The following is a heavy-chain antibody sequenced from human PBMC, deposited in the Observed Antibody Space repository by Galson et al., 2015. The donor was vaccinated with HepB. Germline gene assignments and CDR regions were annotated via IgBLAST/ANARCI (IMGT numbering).Heavy chain of an antibody. Sequence: SVKVSCKASGGTFSSYAISWVRQAPGQGLGWMGGIIPIFGTANYAQKFQGRVTITADESTSTAYMELSSLRSEDTAVYYCARRIRYSSSWYEDSDYFDYWGQGTLVTVSS. CDR2: IIPIFGTA. CDR1: GGTFSSYA. CDR3: ARRIRYSSSWYEDSDYFDY. D-gene: IGHD6-13*01. J-gene: IGHJ4*02. V-gene: IGHV1-69*13.